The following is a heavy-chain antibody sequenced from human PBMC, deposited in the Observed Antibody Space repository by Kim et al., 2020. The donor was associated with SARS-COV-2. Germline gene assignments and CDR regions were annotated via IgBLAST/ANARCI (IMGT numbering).Heavy chain of an antibody. D-gene: IGHD2-2*01. V-gene: IGHV3-74*01. CDR1: GFTFSTYW. CDR3: ARDRTQPSLDY. J-gene: IGHJ4*02. Sequence: GGSLRLSCAASGFTFSTYWMHWVRQAPGKGLMWVSRINRHGNNTIYADSVKGRFTVSRDNAKNTLYLHMNSLRVEDTAVYYCARDRTQPSLDYWGQGTLV. CDR2: INRHGNNT.